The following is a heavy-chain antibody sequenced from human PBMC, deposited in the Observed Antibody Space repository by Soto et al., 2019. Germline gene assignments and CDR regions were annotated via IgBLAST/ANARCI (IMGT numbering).Heavy chain of an antibody. CDR3: ARQRFGITGTTNFDY. CDR1: GYSFTSYW. CDR2: IYPGDSDT. Sequence: GESLKISCKGSGYSFTSYWIGWVRQMPGKGLEWMGIIYPGDSDTRYSPSFQGQVTISADKSISTAYLQWSSLKASDTAMYYCARQRFGITGTTNFDYWGQGTLVTVS. V-gene: IGHV5-51*01. D-gene: IGHD1-7*01. J-gene: IGHJ4*02.